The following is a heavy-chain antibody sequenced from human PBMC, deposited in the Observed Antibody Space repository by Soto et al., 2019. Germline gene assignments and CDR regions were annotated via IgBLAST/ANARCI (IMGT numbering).Heavy chain of an antibody. V-gene: IGHV4-39*01. CDR3: ARRLYYDSSGFEGGGMDV. Sequence: SETLSLTCAIYNGSFSGYYWGWIRQPPGKGLEWIGSIYYSGSTYYNPSLKSRVTISVDTSKNQFSLKLSSVTAADTAVYYCARRLYYDSSGFEGGGMDVWGQGTTVTVSS. D-gene: IGHD3-22*01. CDR1: NGSFSGYY. CDR2: IYYSGST. J-gene: IGHJ6*02.